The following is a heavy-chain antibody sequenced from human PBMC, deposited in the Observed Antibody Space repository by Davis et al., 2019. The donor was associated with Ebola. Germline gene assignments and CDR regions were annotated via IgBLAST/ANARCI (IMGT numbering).Heavy chain of an antibody. J-gene: IGHJ4*02. CDR2: ISGNGGTT. D-gene: IGHD2-21*02. V-gene: IGHV3-43*02. Sequence: GESLKISCVASGFKFDDYAMHWVRQAPGKGLECVSLISGNGGTTYYADSVKGRFTISRDNSKNSLYLQMNSLRTEDTALYYCGKADCGGDCRVVDYWGQGTLVTVSS. CDR3: GKADCGGDCRVVDY. CDR1: GFKFDDYA.